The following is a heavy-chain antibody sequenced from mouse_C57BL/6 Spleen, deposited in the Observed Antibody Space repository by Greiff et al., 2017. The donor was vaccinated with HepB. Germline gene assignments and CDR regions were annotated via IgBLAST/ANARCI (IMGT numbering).Heavy chain of an antibody. CDR1: GYSITSGYY. J-gene: IGHJ3*01. V-gene: IGHV3-6*01. D-gene: IGHD2-4*01. CDR3: AIYYDYEGAWFAY. CDR2: ISYDGSN. Sequence: QSGPGLVKPSQSLSLTCSVTGYSITSGYYWNWIRQFPGNKLEWMGYISYDGSNNYNPSLKNRISITRDTSKNQFFLKLNSVTTEDTATYYCAIYYDYEGAWFAYWGQGTLVTVSA.